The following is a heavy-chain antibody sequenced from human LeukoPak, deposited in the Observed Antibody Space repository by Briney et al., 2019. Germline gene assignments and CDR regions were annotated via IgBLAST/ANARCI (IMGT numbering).Heavy chain of an antibody. J-gene: IGHJ4*02. D-gene: IGHD3-10*01. Sequence: KPGGSLRLSCAASGFTFSSYSMNWVRQAPGKGLEWVSSITSSSSYMYYTDSVKGRFTISRDNAKNSLYLQMNSLRAEDTAVYYCARSSSGSYYTLFDYWGQGTLVTVSS. CDR1: GFTFSSYS. V-gene: IGHV3-21*01. CDR2: ITSSSSYM. CDR3: ARSSSGSYYTLFDY.